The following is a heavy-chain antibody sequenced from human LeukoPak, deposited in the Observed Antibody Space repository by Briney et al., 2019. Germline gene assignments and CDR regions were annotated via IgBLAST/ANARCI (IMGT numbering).Heavy chain of an antibody. D-gene: IGHD3-16*01. V-gene: IGHV3-64D*06. CDR3: VKTMVSFGGLIRTDAFDI. CDR2: INIDGGST. Sequence: GGSLRLSCSASGSTFNKFAVHWVRQAPGKGLEYVSGINIDGGSTYYADSVKGRFTISSDNSMKILYLQMSSLRPEDTAVYHCVKTMVSFGGLIRTDAFDIWGQGTMVTVSS. J-gene: IGHJ3*02. CDR1: GSTFNKFA.